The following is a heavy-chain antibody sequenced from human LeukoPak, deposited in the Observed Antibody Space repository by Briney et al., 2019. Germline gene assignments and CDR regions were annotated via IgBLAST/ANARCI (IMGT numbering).Heavy chain of an antibody. J-gene: IGHJ3*02. Sequence: PGGSLRLSCVASGFTFSRYGMHWVRQAPGKRLEWVAIIWYDGSNKYYADSVKGRFTISRDTSKNTLYLQMDSLRAEDTAVYYCASGETTGYSGDAFNIWGQGTMVTVSS. D-gene: IGHD3-9*01. CDR2: IWYDGSNK. V-gene: IGHV3-33*03. CDR1: GFTFSRYG. CDR3: ASGETTGYSGDAFNI.